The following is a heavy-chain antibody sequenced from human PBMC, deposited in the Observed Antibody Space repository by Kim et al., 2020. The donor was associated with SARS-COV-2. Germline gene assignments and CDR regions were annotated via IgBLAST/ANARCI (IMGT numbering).Heavy chain of an antibody. V-gene: IGHV3-23*01. J-gene: IGHJ2*01. CDR1: GFTFSSYA. CDR3: ATDSSASDY. CDR2: ISGNSDCT. Sequence: GGSLRLSCAVSGFTFSSYAMGWVRQAPGKGPEWVSAISGNSDCTYYADSVKGRFTISRDNSKNTVYLQMNSLRAEDTAVYYCATDSSASDYGGRGNLAT. D-gene: IGHD6-25*01.